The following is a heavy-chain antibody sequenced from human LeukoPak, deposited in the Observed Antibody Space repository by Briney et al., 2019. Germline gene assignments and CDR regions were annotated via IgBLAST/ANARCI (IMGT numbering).Heavy chain of an antibody. CDR1: GFTFSSYW. V-gene: IGHV3-7*01. CDR2: IKQDGSEK. D-gene: IGHD5-18*01. J-gene: IGHJ5*02. CDR3: AKVTSGYSYGHNWFDP. Sequence: PGGSLRLSCAASGFTFSSYWMSWVRQAPGKGLEWVANIKQDGSEKYYVDSVKGRFTISRDNAKNSLYLQMNSLRAEDTAVYYCAKVTSGYSYGHNWFDPWGQGTLVTVSS.